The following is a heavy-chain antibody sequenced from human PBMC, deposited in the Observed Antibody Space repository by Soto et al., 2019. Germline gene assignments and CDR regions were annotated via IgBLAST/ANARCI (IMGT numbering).Heavy chain of an antibody. V-gene: IGHV1-69*13. CDR3: ARAARSVVVAATSLRTPVNCFDP. D-gene: IGHD2-15*01. J-gene: IGHJ5*02. CDR1: GGNFSSYA. Sequence: SVKVSCKASGGNFSSYAISWVRQAPGQGLEWMGGIIPIFGTANYAQKFQGRVTITADESTSTAYMELSSLRSEDTAVYYCARAARSVVVAATSLRTPVNCFDPWGQGTLVTVSS. CDR2: IIPIFGTA.